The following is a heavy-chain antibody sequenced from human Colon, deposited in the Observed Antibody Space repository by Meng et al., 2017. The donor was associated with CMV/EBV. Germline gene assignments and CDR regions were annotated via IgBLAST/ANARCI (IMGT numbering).Heavy chain of an antibody. CDR3: AKGDIVVVPAAQFDY. CDR1: GFTFSNYA. J-gene: IGHJ4*02. CDR2: ISGSGGTT. D-gene: IGHD2-2*01. Sequence: GGSLRLSCAASGFTFSNYAMNWVRQAPGKGLEWVSSISGSGGTTYYADSVKGRFTISRDNSKNTLNLQMYSLSAEETAVYYCAKGDIVVVPAAQFDYWGQGTLVTVSS. V-gene: IGHV3-23*01.